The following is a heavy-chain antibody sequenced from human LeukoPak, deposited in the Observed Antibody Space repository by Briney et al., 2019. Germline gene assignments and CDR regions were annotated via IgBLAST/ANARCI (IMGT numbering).Heavy chain of an antibody. V-gene: IGHV5-51*01. CDR1: RYSFTNYW. Sequence: GESLQISGIASRYSFTNYWIGWVRQMPGKGLEWMGIIYPGDSDTRYSPSFQGQVTISADKSISTAYLQWSSLTASDTAMYYCARPAYSGRSDGFDIWGQGTMVTVSS. CDR2: IYPGDSDT. D-gene: IGHD1-26*01. J-gene: IGHJ3*02. CDR3: ARPAYSGRSDGFDI.